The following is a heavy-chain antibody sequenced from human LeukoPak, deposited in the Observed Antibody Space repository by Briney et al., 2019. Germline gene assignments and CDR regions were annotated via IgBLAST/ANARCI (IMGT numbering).Heavy chain of an antibody. CDR2: ISRGGNTI. CDR1: GFTLSDFY. Sequence: GSLRLSRGASGFTLSDFYMTWVRQAPGEGLEWVSYISRGGNTINYADSVKGRFTISRDNAKNSLYLQMNSLRAEDTAVYYCARGNYLDYWGQGTLVTVSS. V-gene: IGHV3-11*01. CDR3: ARGNYLDY. J-gene: IGHJ4*02.